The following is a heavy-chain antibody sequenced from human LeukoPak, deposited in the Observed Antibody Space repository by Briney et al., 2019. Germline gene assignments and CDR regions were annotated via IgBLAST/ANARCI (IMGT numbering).Heavy chain of an antibody. CDR3: ARDPPTYYYGSGRGAFDI. D-gene: IGHD3-10*01. J-gene: IGHJ3*02. CDR2: ISSSSSYI. V-gene: IGHV3-21*01. Sequence: GGSLRLSCAASGFTFSSYSMNWVRQAPGKGLEWVSSISSSSSYIYYADSVKGRFTISRDNAKNSLYLQMNSLRAEDTAVYYCARDPPTYYYGSGRGAFDIWGQGTMVTVPS. CDR1: GFTFSSYS.